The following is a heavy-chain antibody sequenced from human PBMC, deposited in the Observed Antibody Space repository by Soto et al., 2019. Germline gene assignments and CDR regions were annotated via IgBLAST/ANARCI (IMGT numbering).Heavy chain of an antibody. V-gene: IGHV3-23*01. D-gene: IGHD3-10*01. CDR3: AKDRLGSGSYLPYAFDI. Sequence: GGSLRLSCAASGFTFSSYAMSWVRQAPGKGLEWVSAISGSGGSTYYADSVKGRFTISRDNSKNTLYLQMNSLRAEDTAVYYCAKDRLGSGSYLPYAFDIWGQGTMVTVSS. CDR2: ISGSGGST. J-gene: IGHJ3*02. CDR1: GFTFSSYA.